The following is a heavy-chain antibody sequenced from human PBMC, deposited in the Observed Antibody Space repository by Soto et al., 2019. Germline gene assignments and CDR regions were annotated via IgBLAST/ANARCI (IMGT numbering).Heavy chain of an antibody. J-gene: IGHJ6*02. CDR3: AKDAYTKYYYYGMDV. D-gene: IGHD4-4*01. V-gene: IGHV3-23*01. CDR1: GFNFRIYA. Sequence: EVQLSESGGGLAQPGGSLRLSCAASGFNFRIYAMNWVRQAPGKGLEWVSNISDSGGSTFYADSVKGRFTISRDNSDNTLYLEMNSLRVEDTAIYYCAKDAYTKYYYYGMDVLGQGTTVTVSS. CDR2: ISDSGGST.